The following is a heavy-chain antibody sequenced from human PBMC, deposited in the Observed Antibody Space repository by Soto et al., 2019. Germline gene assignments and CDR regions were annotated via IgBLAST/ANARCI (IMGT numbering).Heavy chain of an antibody. CDR3: AQPDLRFCTNGVCLLFDY. J-gene: IGHJ4*02. V-gene: IGHV3-30*18. CDR2: IAYDGSNK. Sequence: PGGSLRLSCAASGFTFSSYVMHCVRQAPGKGLERVAVIAYDGSNKYDADSVKGRVAISRDNSKNTLYLQMNSRRAEDTAVYYCAQPDLRFCTNGVCLLFDYWGQGTLVTVSS. D-gene: IGHD2-8*01. CDR1: GFTFSSYV.